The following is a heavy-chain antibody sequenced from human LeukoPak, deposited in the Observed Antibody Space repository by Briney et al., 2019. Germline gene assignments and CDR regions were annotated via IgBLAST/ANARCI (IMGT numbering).Heavy chain of an antibody. CDR3: ARVPLYCSSTSCSYYYYMDV. Sequence: SETLSLTCTVSGGSISSYYWSWIRQPPGKGLEWIGYIYYGGSTNYNPSLKSRVTISVDTSKNQFSLKLSSVTAADTAVYYCARVPLYCSSTSCSYYYYMDVWGKGTTVTVSS. D-gene: IGHD2-2*01. CDR1: GGSISSYY. J-gene: IGHJ6*03. V-gene: IGHV4-59*01. CDR2: IYYGGST.